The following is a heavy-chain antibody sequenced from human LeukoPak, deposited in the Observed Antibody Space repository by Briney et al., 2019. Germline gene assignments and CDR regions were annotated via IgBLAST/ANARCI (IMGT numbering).Heavy chain of an antibody. V-gene: IGHV3-30*18. J-gene: IGHJ4*02. Sequence: GGSLRLSCAASGFTFSSDGMHWVRQAPGKGLEWVAVISYDGSNKYYADSVKGRFTIARDNSKNTLYLHMNSLRAEDTAVYYCAKVISGWTFDYWGQGTLVTVSS. CDR2: ISYDGSNK. CDR3: AKVISGWTFDY. CDR1: GFTFSSDG. D-gene: IGHD6-19*01.